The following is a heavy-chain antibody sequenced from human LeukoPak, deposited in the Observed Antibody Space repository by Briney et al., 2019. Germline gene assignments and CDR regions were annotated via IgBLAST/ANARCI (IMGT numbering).Heavy chain of an antibody. Sequence: SLRLSCAASGFTFDDYAMHWVPQAPRKGLECVSGISWNRGSIGYADSVKGRFTISRDNAKNSLYLQMNSLRAEDTALYYCAKGVYPYGSGSYFDYWGQGTLVTVSS. CDR1: GFTFDDYA. CDR3: AKGVYPYGSGSYFDY. V-gene: IGHV3-9*01. J-gene: IGHJ4*02. D-gene: IGHD3-10*01. CDR2: ISWNRGSI.